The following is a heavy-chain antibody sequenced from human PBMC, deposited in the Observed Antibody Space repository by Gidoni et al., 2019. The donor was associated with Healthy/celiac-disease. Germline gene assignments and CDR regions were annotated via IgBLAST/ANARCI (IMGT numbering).Heavy chain of an antibody. V-gene: IGHV4-34*01. Sequence: QVQLQQWGAGLLKPSVTLSLTCAVYGGSFSGYYWSWIRQPPWKGLEWIGEINHSGSTNYNPSLKSRVTISVDTSKNQFSLKLSSVTAADTAVYYCARGSDGPRLYYWGQGTLVTVSS. CDR1: GGSFSGYY. CDR2: INHSGST. J-gene: IGHJ4*02. D-gene: IGHD2-8*01. CDR3: ARGSDGPRLYY.